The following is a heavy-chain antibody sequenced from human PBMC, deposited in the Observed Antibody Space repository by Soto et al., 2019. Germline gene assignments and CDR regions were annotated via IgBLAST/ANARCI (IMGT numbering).Heavy chain of an antibody. Sequence: ASVKVSCKVSGYTLTELSMHWVRQAPGKGLEWMGGFDPEDGETIYAQKFQGRVTMTEDTSTDTAYMELSSLRSEDTAVYYCATSYALGGGPRVGVYYGMDVWGQGTTVTVSS. V-gene: IGHV1-24*01. CDR3: ATSYALGGGPRVGVYYGMDV. CDR1: GYTLTELS. CDR2: FDPEDGET. J-gene: IGHJ6*02. D-gene: IGHD1-26*01.